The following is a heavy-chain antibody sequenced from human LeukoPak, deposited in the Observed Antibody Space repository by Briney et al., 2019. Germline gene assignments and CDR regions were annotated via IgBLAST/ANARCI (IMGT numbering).Heavy chain of an antibody. CDR2: INPNSGGT. V-gene: IGHV1-2*02. CDR3: ARGIPVAYDY. J-gene: IGHJ4*02. Sequence: ASVKVSCKASVYTFTGYYMHWVRQAPGQGLEWMGWINPNSGGTNYAQKFHGRVTMTRDTSISTAYMELSRLRSDDTTVYYCARGIPVAYDYWGQGTLVTVSS. CDR1: VYTFTGYY. D-gene: IGHD6-19*01.